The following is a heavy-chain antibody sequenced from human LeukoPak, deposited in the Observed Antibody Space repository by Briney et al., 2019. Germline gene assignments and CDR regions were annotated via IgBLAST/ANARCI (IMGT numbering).Heavy chain of an antibody. V-gene: IGHV1-18*01. CDR3: ASTIHCGGDCPFEY. Sequence: ASVKVSCKASGYTFTSYGISWVRQAPGQGLEWMGWISAYNGNTNYAQKLQGRVTMTTDTSTSTAYMELRNLRSDDTAVYCCASTIHCGGDCPFEYWGQGTLVTVSS. D-gene: IGHD2-21*02. J-gene: IGHJ4*02. CDR1: GYTFTSYG. CDR2: ISAYNGNT.